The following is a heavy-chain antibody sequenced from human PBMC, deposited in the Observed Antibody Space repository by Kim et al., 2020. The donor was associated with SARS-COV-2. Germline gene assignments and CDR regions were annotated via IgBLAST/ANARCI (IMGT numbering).Heavy chain of an antibody. J-gene: IGHJ4*02. CDR2: INQDGSES. CDR3: ARSVFGDNY. Sequence: GGSLRLSCAASGFTFSHDWMTWVRQAPGKGLEWVANINQDGSESYYVDSVKGRFTISRHNAKNSLYLQMNSLRVEDTAVYYCARSVFGDNYWGQGTLVSVSS. CDR1: GFTFSHDW. D-gene: IGHD3-10*02. V-gene: IGHV3-7*01.